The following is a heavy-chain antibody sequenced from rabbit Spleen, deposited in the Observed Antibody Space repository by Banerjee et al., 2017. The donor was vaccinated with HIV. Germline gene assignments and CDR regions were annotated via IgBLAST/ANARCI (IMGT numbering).Heavy chain of an antibody. Sequence: QEQLVESGGGLVQPGTSLTLTCTASGFSLTSSYDMCWVRQAPGKGLEWVGCIYSGNDKTYYASWAKGRFTCSKTSSTTVTLQMTSLTVADTATYFCARDTSSSFSSYGMDLWGQGTLVTVS. CDR1: GFSLTSSYD. V-gene: IGHV1S45*01. CDR2: IYSGNDKT. J-gene: IGHJ6*01. CDR3: ARDTSSSFSSYGMDL. D-gene: IGHD1-1*01.